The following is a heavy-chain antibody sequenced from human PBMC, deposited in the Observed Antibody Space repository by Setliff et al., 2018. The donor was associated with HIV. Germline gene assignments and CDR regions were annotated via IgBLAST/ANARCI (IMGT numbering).Heavy chain of an antibody. D-gene: IGHD2-21*01. J-gene: IGHJ4*02. CDR2: ISVSGTDI. CDR1: GFTFTNYY. CDR3: ATDPRRLSY. V-gene: IGHV3-11*04. Sequence: PVGSLRLSCAASGFTFTNYYMSWIRQAPGKGLELLSYISVSGTDIKYADSVKGRFTISRDNAKNSLYLQMNSLRAEDTAVYYCATDPRRLSYWGQGTLVTVSS.